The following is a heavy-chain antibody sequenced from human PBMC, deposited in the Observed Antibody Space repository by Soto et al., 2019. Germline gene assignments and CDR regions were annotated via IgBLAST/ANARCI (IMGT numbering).Heavy chain of an antibody. CDR2: INPNSGGT. CDR1: GYTFTGYY. D-gene: IGHD3-3*01. CDR3: ARDYKVVRSGYDFHAFDI. Sequence: ASVKVSCKASGYTFTGYYMHWVRQAPGQGLEWMGWINPNSGGTNYAQKFQGWVTMTRDTSISTAYMELSRLRPDDKAVYYCARDYKVVRSGYDFHAFDIWGEGTMVTVSS. J-gene: IGHJ3*02. V-gene: IGHV1-2*04.